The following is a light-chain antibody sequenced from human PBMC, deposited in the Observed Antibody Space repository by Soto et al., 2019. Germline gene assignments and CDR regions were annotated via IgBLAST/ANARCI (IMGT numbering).Light chain of an antibody. Sequence: IQMTQSQSSVSAAVGDRVTITCRESQVISSWLAWYQQRPGTAPKLLIYGATTLRSGVPSRFSGSESGTLFTLTITSLQPEDSATYYCQQASRFPLTFGGGTKVEIQ. CDR2: GAT. J-gene: IGKJ4*01. CDR1: QVISSW. CDR3: QQASRFPLT. V-gene: IGKV1-12*01.